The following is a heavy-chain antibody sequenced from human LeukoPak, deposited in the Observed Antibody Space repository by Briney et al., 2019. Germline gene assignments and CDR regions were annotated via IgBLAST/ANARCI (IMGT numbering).Heavy chain of an antibody. Sequence: GRSLRLSCAASGFTFSSYSMHWVRQAPGKGLEWVSFICSGSSNIYYADSVKGRFTISRDNAKNSLYLQMNSLRAEDTAVYYCARDDCSGGSCYSYYYYYGMDVWGQGTTVTVSS. CDR1: GFTFSSYS. V-gene: IGHV3-21*01. CDR2: ICSGSSNI. J-gene: IGHJ6*02. D-gene: IGHD2-15*01. CDR3: ARDDCSGGSCYSYYYYYGMDV.